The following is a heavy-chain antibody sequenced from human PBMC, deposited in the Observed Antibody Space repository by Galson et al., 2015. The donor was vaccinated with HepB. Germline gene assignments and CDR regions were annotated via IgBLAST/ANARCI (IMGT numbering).Heavy chain of an antibody. Sequence: SVKVSCKASGYSFSDYTMHWVRQAPGQKLEWMGWINGDNGNTKYSQRLQGRVTISRDTSASTGYMELSSLRSEDTAVYYCARGTLWWPGVYWGQGTLVTVSS. CDR1: GYSFSDYT. CDR2: INGDNGNT. J-gene: IGHJ4*02. V-gene: IGHV1-3*01. CDR3: ARGTLWWPGVY. D-gene: IGHD4/OR15-4a*01.